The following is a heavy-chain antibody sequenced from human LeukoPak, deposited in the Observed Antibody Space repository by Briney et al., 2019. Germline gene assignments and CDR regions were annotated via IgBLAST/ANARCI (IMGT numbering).Heavy chain of an antibody. CDR3: ARAMVRGKNDAFDI. J-gene: IGHJ3*02. CDR1: GFTVSSNY. CDR2: IYSGGST. D-gene: IGHD3-10*01. Sequence: PGGSLRLSCAASGFTVSSNYMSWVRQAPGKGLERVSVIYSGGSTYYADSVKGRFTISRDNSKNTLYLQMNSLRAEDTAVYYCARAMVRGKNDAFDIWGQGTMVTVSS. V-gene: IGHV3-66*01.